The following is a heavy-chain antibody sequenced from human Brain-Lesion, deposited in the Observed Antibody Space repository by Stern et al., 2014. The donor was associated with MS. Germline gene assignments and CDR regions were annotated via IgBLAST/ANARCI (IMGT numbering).Heavy chain of an antibody. CDR2: INPKSGGT. V-gene: IGHV1-2*04. D-gene: IGHD3-22*01. CDR1: GYTFTGYY. J-gene: IGHJ4*02. Sequence: MQLVESGAEVKKPGASVKVSCKASGYTFTGYYMHWVRQAPGQGLEWMGWINPKSGGTNYAQKFQGWVTMTRDTSINTAYMELSRLRSDDTAVYYCATYYYDSTGYNDFGGQGTLVTVYS. CDR3: ATYYYDSTGYNDF.